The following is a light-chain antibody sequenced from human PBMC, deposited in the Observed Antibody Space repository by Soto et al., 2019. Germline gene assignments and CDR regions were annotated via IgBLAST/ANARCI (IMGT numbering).Light chain of an antibody. Sequence: EVVLTQSPATLSVSPGERATLSCRASQTVGTNLAWYQQRPGPAPRLLIYGASTRATGIPARFSGSGSGSEFTLTISSLQSDDLAVYYCQQYNKWPLFTFGPGTRVDNK. V-gene: IGKV3-15*01. CDR1: QTVGTN. CDR3: QQYNKWPLFT. CDR2: GAS. J-gene: IGKJ3*01.